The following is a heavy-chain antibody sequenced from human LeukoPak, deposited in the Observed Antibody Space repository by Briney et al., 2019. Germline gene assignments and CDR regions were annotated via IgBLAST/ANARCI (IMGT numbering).Heavy chain of an antibody. J-gene: IGHJ4*02. Sequence: PGGSVRLSCAASGFTFSSYGMSWVRQAPGKGLEWVSVISDSGSNTYYAASVKGRFTISRDNSKNTLSLQMNSLRAEDTAVYYCAKANREQQLVLGFDYWGQGTLVTVSS. CDR3: AKANREQQLVLGFDY. D-gene: IGHD6-13*01. CDR2: ISDSGSNT. CDR1: GFTFSSYG. V-gene: IGHV3-23*01.